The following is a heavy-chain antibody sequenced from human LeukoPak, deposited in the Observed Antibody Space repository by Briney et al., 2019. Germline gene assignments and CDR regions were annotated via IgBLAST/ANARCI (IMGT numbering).Heavy chain of an antibody. D-gene: IGHD3-10*01. CDR3: AKGLRSESYYNTFDY. V-gene: IGHV3-30*18. J-gene: IGHJ4*02. CDR1: GFTFKNYA. Sequence: GRSLTLSCAASGFTFKNYAMHWVRLAPGKGLEWVAVISSDGSEKYYADSVQGRFTVSRDNSKSTLYLQMNSQTAEDTAMYYCAKGLRSESYYNTFDYWGQGTLVTVSS. CDR2: ISSDGSEK.